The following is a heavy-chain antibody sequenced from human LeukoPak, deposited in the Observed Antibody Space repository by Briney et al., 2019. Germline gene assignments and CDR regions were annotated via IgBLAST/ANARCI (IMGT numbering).Heavy chain of an antibody. V-gene: IGHV1-18*01. CDR3: ARSPAYYYDSSGYYLWARQYYYGMDV. CDR2: ISAYNGNT. Sequence: ASVKVSCKASGYTFTSYGISWVRQAPGQGLEWMGWISAYNGNTNYAQKLQGRVTMTTDTSTSTAYMELRSLTSDDTAVYYCARSPAYYYDSSGYYLWARQYYYGMDVWGQGTTVTVSS. J-gene: IGHJ6*02. D-gene: IGHD3-22*01. CDR1: GYTFTSYG.